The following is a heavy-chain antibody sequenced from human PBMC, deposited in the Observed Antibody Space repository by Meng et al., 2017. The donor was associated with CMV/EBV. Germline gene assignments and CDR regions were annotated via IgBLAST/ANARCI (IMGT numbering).Heavy chain of an antibody. CDR1: GGTFSSYT. CDR2: IYSGGST. CDR3: ARIDVDTAMVPYYYGMDV. Sequence: SCKASGGTFSSYTISWVRQAPGKGLEWVSVIYSGGSTYYADSVKGRFTISRDNSKNTLYLQMNSLRAEDTAVYYCARIDVDTAMVPYYYGMDVWGQGTTVTVSS. D-gene: IGHD5-18*01. J-gene: IGHJ6*02. V-gene: IGHV3-66*02.